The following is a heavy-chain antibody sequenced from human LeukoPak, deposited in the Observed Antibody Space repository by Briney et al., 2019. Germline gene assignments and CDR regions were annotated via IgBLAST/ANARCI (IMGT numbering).Heavy chain of an antibody. Sequence: SETLSLTCTVSGGSISSGGYYWSWIRQPPGKGLEWIGYIYHSGSTYYNPSLKSRVTISVDTSKNQFSLKLSSVTAADTAVYYCARGLTGYSSSWYDYWGQGTLVTVSS. CDR3: ARGLTGYSSSWYDY. D-gene: IGHD6-13*01. CDR1: GGSISSGGYY. J-gene: IGHJ4*02. V-gene: IGHV4-30-2*01. CDR2: IYHSGST.